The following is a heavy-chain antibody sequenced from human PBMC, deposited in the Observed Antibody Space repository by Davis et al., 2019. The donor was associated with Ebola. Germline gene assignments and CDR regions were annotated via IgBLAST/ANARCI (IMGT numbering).Heavy chain of an antibody. D-gene: IGHD2-15*01. V-gene: IGHV3-33*01. J-gene: IGHJ6*02. CDR1: GFTFSSYG. Sequence: GGSLRLSCAASGFTFSSYGMHWVRQAPGKGLEWVAVIWYDGSNKYYADSVKGRFTISRDNSKNTLYLQMNSLRAEDTAVYYCARDLVGYCSGGSCNVLYYGMDVWGQGTTVTVSS. CDR3: ARDLVGYCSGGSCNVLYYGMDV. CDR2: IWYDGSNK.